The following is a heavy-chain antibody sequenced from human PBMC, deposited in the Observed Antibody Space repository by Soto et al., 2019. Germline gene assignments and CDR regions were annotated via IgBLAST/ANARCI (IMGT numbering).Heavy chain of an antibody. CDR2: IYPGDSDT. CDR1: GCSFSNYW. CDR3: ATSPATGTSRYFDY. J-gene: IGHJ4*02. Sequence: PGESLKISCKVSGCSFSNYWIGWVRQMPGKGLEWMGIIYPGDSDTRYNPSFRGQVTISADKSISTAYLQWSGLKASDTAMYYCATSPATGTSRYFDYWGRGTLVTVSS. D-gene: IGHD1-7*01. V-gene: IGHV5-51*01.